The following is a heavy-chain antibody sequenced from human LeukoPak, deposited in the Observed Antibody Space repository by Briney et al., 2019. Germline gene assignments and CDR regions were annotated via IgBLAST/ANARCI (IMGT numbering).Heavy chain of an antibody. V-gene: IGHV1-24*01. CDR2: FDPEDGET. D-gene: IGHD3-10*01. J-gene: IGHJ3*02. Sequence: ASVKVSRKVSGYTLTELSMHWVRQPPGKGLEWMGGFDPEDGETIYAQKFQGRVTMTEDTSTDTAYMELSSLRSEDTAVYYCATGQSRILWLLAFDIWGQGTVVTVSS. CDR3: ATGQSRILWLLAFDI. CDR1: GYTLTELS.